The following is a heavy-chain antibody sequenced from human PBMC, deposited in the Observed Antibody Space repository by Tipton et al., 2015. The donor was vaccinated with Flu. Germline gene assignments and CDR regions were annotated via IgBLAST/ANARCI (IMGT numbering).Heavy chain of an antibody. V-gene: IGHV3-33*01. CDR2: IDYDGSNK. D-gene: IGHD4-11*01. Sequence: SLRLSCAASGFTFSSYGMHWVRQAPGKGLEWVAVIDYDGSNKNYADSVKGRFTISRDKSKNTLHLQMNSLRAEDTAVYYCARFLQSYYMDVWGKGTTVTVSS. CDR3: ARFLQSYYMDV. J-gene: IGHJ6*03. CDR1: GFTFSSYG.